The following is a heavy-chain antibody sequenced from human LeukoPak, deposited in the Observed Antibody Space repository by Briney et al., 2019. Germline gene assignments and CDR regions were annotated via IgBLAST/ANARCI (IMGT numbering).Heavy chain of an antibody. CDR3: ARDYEYGDYAR. D-gene: IGHD4-17*01. CDR1: GFSFSSYS. Sequence: GGSLRLSCAASGFSFSSYSMHWVRQAPGKGLEWVAVISYDGSNKYYADSVKGRFTISRDNSKNTLYLQMNSLRAEDTALYYCARDYEYGDYARWGQGTLVTVSS. J-gene: IGHJ4*02. CDR2: ISYDGSNK. V-gene: IGHV3-30-3*01.